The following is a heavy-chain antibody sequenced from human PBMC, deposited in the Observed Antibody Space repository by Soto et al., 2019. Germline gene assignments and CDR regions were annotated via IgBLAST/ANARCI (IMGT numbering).Heavy chain of an antibody. CDR3: ARQDCISTSCYESTPNFDY. Sequence: SETLSLTCTVSGGSISSSSYYWGWIRQPPGKGLEWIGSIYYSGSTYYNLSLKSRVTISVDTSKNQFSLKLSSVTAADTAVYYCARQDCISTSCYESTPNFDYWGQGPLVTVS. J-gene: IGHJ4*02. CDR1: GGSISSSSYY. CDR2: IYYSGST. D-gene: IGHD2-2*01. V-gene: IGHV4-39*01.